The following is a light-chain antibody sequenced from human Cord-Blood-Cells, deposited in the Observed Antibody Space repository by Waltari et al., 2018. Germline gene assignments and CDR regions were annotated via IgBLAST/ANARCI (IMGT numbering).Light chain of an antibody. CDR3: SSYTSSSTLV. CDR2: DVS. CDR1: SSDVCGYNY. J-gene: IGLJ2*01. V-gene: IGLV2-14*01. Sequence: QSALTQPASVSGSPGQSIPISCTGTSSDVCGYNYVSWYQQHPGKAPKHMIYDVSNRPSGVSNRFSGSKSGNTASLTISGLQAEDEADYYCSSYTSSSTLVFGGGTKLTVL.